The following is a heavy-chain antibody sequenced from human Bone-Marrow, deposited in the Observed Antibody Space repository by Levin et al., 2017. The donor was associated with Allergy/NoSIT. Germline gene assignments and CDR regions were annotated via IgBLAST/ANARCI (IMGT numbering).Heavy chain of an antibody. J-gene: IGHJ3*02. V-gene: IGHV1-45*02. Sequence: ASVKVSCKASGYTFTYRYLHWVRQAPGQALEWMGWITPFNGNTNYAQKFQDRVTITRDRSMSTAYMELSSLRSEDTAMYYCATKLGPRDSSGWYAREDAFDIWGQGTMVTVSS. CDR3: ATKLGPRDSSGWYAREDAFDI. D-gene: IGHD6-19*01. CDR1: GYTFTYRY. CDR2: ITPFNGNT.